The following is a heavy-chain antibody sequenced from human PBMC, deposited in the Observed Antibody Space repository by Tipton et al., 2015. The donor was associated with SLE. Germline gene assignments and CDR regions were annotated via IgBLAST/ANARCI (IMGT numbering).Heavy chain of an antibody. CDR2: INQDGSAK. V-gene: IGHV3-7*03. D-gene: IGHD6-19*01. CDR3: ASDIAVSGSHDY. CDR1: GFTFSNYW. Sequence: SLRLSCTVSGFTFSNYWLSWVRQAPGKGLEWVANINQDGSAKYYVDSVKGRFTISRDNAKNSLYLQVNSLRAEDAAVYYCASDIAVSGSHDYWGQGTLVTVSS. J-gene: IGHJ4*02.